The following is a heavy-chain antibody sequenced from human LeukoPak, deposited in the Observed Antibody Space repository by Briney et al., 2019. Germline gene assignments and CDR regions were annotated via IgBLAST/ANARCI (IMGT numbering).Heavy chain of an antibody. J-gene: IGHJ4*02. V-gene: IGHV1-8*01. CDR3: ARPHYDILTGYRRTHFDY. D-gene: IGHD3-9*01. CDR1: GYTFTSYD. Sequence: ASVKVSCKASGYTFTSYDINWVRQATGQGLEWMGWMNPNSGNTGYAQKFQGRVTMTRNTSISTAYMELSSLRSEDTAVYYCARPHYDILTGYRRTHFDYWGQGTLVTVSS. CDR2: MNPNSGNT.